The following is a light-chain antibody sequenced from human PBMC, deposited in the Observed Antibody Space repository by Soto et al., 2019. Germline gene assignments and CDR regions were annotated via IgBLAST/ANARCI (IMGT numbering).Light chain of an antibody. CDR3: QQRSNWPLT. CDR2: DAS. Sequence: EIVLTQSPATLSLSPGERATLSCRASQSVSSYLAWYQQKPGQAPRLLIYDASNRATGIPARFSGSGSGTDFTLPISSLEPEDFAVYYCQQRSNWPLTFGVGTKVEIK. CDR1: QSVSSY. V-gene: IGKV3-11*01. J-gene: IGKJ4*01.